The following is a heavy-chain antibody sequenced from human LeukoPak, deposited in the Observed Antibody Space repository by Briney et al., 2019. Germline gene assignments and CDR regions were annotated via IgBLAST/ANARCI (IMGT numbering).Heavy chain of an antibody. CDR1: GYTFTSYG. CDR2: ISAYNGNT. CDR3: HASGWAFDY. J-gene: IGHJ4*02. V-gene: IGHV1-18*01. Sequence: ASVTVSYKASGYTFTSYGISWVRQAPAQGLEWMGWISAYNGNTNYAQEFQGRVTMTRDTSISTAYMELSRLRSDDTAVYYCHASGWAFDYWGQGTLVTVSS. D-gene: IGHD6-19*01.